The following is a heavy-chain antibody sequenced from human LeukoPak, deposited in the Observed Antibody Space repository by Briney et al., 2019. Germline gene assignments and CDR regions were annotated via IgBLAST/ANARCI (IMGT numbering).Heavy chain of an antibody. V-gene: IGHV3-7*03. J-gene: IGHJ4*02. D-gene: IGHD5-12*01. CDR3: AREEYSGCDFFDY. CDR2: IKQDGSEK. Sequence: GGSLRLSCAASGFTFSSYWMSWVRQAPGKGLEWVANIKQDGSEKYYVDSVKGRFTISRDNAKNSLYLQMNSLRAEDTAVYYCAREEYSGCDFFDYWGQGTLVTVSS. CDR1: GFTFSSYW.